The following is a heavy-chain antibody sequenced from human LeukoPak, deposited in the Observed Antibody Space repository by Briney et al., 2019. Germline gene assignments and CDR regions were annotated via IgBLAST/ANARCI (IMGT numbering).Heavy chain of an antibody. V-gene: IGHV1-18*01. CDR1: GYTFTSYG. CDR3: ARVGYDFWSGYYPGY. J-gene: IGHJ4*02. CDR2: ISAYNGNT. D-gene: IGHD3-3*01. Sequence: ASVKVSCKASGYTFTSYGISWVRQAPGQGLEWMGWISAYNGNTNYAQKLQGRVTMTTDTSTSTAYMELRSLRSDDTAVYYCARVGYDFWSGYYPGYWGQGTLVTVSS.